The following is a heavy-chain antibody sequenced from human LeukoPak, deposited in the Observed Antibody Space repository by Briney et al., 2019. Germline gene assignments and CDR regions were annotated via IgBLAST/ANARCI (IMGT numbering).Heavy chain of an antibody. V-gene: IGHV3-33*01. CDR3: ARDRGTESSSWYTAYFDY. D-gene: IGHD6-13*01. J-gene: IGHJ4*02. CDR1: GFTFSSYV. Sequence: GGSLRLSCAASGFTFSSYVMHWVRQAPGKGLEWVAVIWYDGSNKYYADSVKGRFTISRDNSKNTLYLQMNSLRAEDTAVYYCARDRGTESSSWYTAYFDYWGQGTLVTVSS. CDR2: IWYDGSNK.